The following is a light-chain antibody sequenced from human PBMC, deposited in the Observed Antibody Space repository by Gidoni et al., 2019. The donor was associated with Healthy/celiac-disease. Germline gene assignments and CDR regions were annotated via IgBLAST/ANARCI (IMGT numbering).Light chain of an antibody. CDR3: MQALQTAYT. J-gene: IGKJ2*01. CDR2: LGS. V-gene: IGKV2-28*01. Sequence: DIVMTQSPPSLPVTPGEPASISCRSSQSLLHSNGYNYLDWYLQKPRQSPQHLIYLGSNRASGVPDRFSDSGSGTDFTLKISRVEAEDVGVYYCMQALQTAYTFGQGTKLEIK. CDR1: QSLLHSNGYNY.